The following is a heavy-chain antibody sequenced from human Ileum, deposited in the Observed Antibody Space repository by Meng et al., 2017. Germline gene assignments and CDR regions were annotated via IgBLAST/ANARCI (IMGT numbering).Heavy chain of an antibody. CDR3: ARAPKYCTNAVCSRPLDS. V-gene: IGHV4-30-4*01. D-gene: IGHD2-8*01. Sequence: QVQLQESGPRLVKPSQTLSLTCTVPGGSISSGDYYWSWVRQSPGKGPEWIGYIYSNGNTYSNPSLRGRLMISIDTSKNQFSLKLSSVTAADTAVYYCARAPKYCTNAVCSRPLDSWGQGTLVTSPQ. CDR2: IYSNGNT. CDR1: GGSISSGDYY. J-gene: IGHJ4*02.